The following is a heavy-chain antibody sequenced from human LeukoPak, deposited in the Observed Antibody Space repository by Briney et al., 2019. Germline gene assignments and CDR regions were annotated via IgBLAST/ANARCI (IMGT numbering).Heavy chain of an antibody. V-gene: IGHV3-23*01. J-gene: IGHJ4*02. CDR2: ISGSGGST. D-gene: IGHD2/OR15-2a*01. CDR1: GLTFSSYA. CDR3: AKGLFLRTDY. Sequence: GGSLRLSCAASGLTFSSYAMSWVRQAPGKGLEWVSAISGSGGSTYYADPVKGRFTISRDNSKNTLYLQMNSLRAEDTAVYYCAKGLFLRTDYWGQGTLVTVSS.